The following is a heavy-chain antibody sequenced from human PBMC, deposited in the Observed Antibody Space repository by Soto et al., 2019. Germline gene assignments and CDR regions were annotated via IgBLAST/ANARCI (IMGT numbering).Heavy chain of an antibody. J-gene: IGHJ4*02. CDR2: ISSNGGST. CDR3: VKDSVRYSSPFQTLDY. D-gene: IGHD6-13*01. Sequence: GGSLRLSCSASGFTFSSYAMHWVRQAPGKGPEYVSAISSNGGSTYYADSVKGRFTISRDNSKNTLYLQMSSLRAEDTAVYYCVKDSVRYSSPFQTLDYWGQGTLVTVSS. V-gene: IGHV3-64D*08. CDR1: GFTFSSYA.